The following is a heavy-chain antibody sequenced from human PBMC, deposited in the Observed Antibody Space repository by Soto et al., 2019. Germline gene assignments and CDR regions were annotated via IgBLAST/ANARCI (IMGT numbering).Heavy chain of an antibody. CDR2: IFSSGST. V-gene: IGHV4-4*07. D-gene: IGHD2-21*02. J-gene: IGHJ5*02. CDR1: GGSITDYS. CDR3: ARDQGVVVTADNWVDP. Sequence: SETLSLTCTVSGGSITDYSWVWIRQPAGKGLEWIGRIFSSGSTNYNPSLKGRITMSLDTSKNQFSLKLNSATATDTAVYFCARDQGVVVTADNWVDPWGQGSLVT.